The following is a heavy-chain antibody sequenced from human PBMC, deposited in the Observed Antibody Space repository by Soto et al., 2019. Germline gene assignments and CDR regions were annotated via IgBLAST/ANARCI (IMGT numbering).Heavy chain of an antibody. CDR2: SFYRGST. CDR1: GASISSRSHY. D-gene: IGHD3-3*01. V-gene: IGHV4-39*01. Sequence: QLQLQESGPGLVKPSETLSLTCTVSGASISSRSHYWGWIRQSPGKHLEWIGSSFYRGSTHYNPSLKTRVTISVDTSKNQVSLKVYSVTAAHTAVYYCATADGFGVVTPFFEYWGQGILVTVSS. J-gene: IGHJ4*02. CDR3: ATADGFGVVTPFFEY.